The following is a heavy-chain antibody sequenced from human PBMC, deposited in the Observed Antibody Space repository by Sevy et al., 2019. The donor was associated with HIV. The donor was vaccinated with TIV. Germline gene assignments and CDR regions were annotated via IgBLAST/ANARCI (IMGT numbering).Heavy chain of an antibody. CDR1: GFTFNTHA. CDR3: AREAGYTTGWSPGNY. Sequence: GGSLRLSCAASGFTFNTHAMHWVRQAPGKGLEWVALISYDGLIKYYGESVKGRLTISRDDTRNTLFLQMNSLRHDDTAMYYCAREAGYTTGWSPGNYWGQGTLVTVSS. J-gene: IGHJ4*02. D-gene: IGHD6-19*01. CDR2: ISYDGLIK. V-gene: IGHV3-30*14.